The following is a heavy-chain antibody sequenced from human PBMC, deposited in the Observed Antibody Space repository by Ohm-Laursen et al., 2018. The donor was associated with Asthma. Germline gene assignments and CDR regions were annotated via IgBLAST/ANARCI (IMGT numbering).Heavy chain of an antibody. Sequence: GSLRLSCTASGFTFSNYNMIWVRQAPGKGLDWVSSITAGSSTIYYADSVRGRFTVSTDKVTNSLYLQINSLRPEDTAVYYCAEWGPRNYWGQGTLVTASS. D-gene: IGHD2-8*01. CDR2: ITAGSSTI. J-gene: IGHJ4*02. CDR1: GFTFSNYN. V-gene: IGHV3-48*01. CDR3: AEWGPRNY.